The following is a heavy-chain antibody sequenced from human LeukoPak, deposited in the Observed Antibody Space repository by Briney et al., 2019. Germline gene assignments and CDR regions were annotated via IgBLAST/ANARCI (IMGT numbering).Heavy chain of an antibody. J-gene: IGHJ4*02. D-gene: IGHD3-22*01. CDR2: ISAYNGNT. V-gene: IGHV1-18*01. Sequence: ASVKVSCKASGYTFTSYGISWARQAPGQGLEWMGWISAYNGNTNYAQKLQGRVTMTTDTSTSTAYMELSSLRSEDTAVYYCARDPFYDSSGYYPDYWGQGTLVTVSS. CDR3: ARDPFYDSSGYYPDY. CDR1: GYTFTSYG.